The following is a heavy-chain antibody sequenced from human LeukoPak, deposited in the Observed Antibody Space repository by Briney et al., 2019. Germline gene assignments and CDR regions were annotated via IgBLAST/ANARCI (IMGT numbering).Heavy chain of an antibody. J-gene: IGHJ3*02. CDR2: IYYSGST. CDR1: GGSISSGDYY. CDR3: ARHDDYSVCAFDI. V-gene: IGHV4-30-4*08. Sequence: SETLSLTCTVSGGSISSGDYYWSWIRQPPGKGLEWIGYIYYSGSTYYNPSLKSRVTISVDTSKNQFSLKLSSVTAADTAVYYCARHDDYSVCAFDIWGQGTMVTVSS. D-gene: IGHD2-15*01.